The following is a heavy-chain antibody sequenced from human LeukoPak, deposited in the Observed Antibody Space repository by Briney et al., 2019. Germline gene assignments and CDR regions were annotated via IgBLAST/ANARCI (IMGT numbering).Heavy chain of an antibody. CDR2: IYYSGST. J-gene: IGHJ4*02. Sequence: SETLSLTCTVSGGSISSYYWSWIRQPPGKGLEWIGYIYYSGSTNYNPSLKSRVTISVDTSKNQFSLKLSSVTAADTAVYYCARVYDYDTKGYFDYWGQGTLVTVSS. D-gene: IGHD4-17*01. CDR3: ARVYDYDTKGYFDY. CDR1: GGSISSYY. V-gene: IGHV4-59*01.